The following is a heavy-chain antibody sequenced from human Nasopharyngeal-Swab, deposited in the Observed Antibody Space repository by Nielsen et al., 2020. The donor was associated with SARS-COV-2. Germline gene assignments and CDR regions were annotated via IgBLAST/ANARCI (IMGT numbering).Heavy chain of an antibody. Sequence: SETLSLTCTVSGGSVSSGSYYWSWIRQPPGKGLEWIGYIYYSTDYNPSLKSRVTISVDTSKNQFSLKLSSVTAADTAVYYCARGPVLRYFDWLPYYGMDVWGQGTTVTVSS. CDR3: ARGPVLRYFDWLPYYGMDV. CDR2: IYYST. J-gene: IGHJ6*02. CDR1: GGSVSSGSYY. V-gene: IGHV4-61*01. D-gene: IGHD3-9*01.